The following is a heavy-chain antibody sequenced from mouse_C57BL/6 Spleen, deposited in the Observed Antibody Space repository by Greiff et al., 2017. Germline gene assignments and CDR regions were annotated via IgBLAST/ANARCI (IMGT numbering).Heavy chain of an antibody. D-gene: IGHD3-2*02. V-gene: IGHV2-9-1*01. CDR3: ARGDSSGSWFAY. J-gene: IGHJ3*01. Sequence: VKLEESGPGLVAPSQSLSITCTVSGFSFTSYAISWVRQPPGKGLEWLGVIGTGGGTNYNSALKSRLSISKDNSKSQVFLKMNSLQTDDTARYYCARGDSSGSWFAYWGQGTLVTVSA. CDR1: GFSFTSYA. CDR2: IGTGGGT.